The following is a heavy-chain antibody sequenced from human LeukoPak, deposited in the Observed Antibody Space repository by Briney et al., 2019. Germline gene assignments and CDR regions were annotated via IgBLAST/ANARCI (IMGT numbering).Heavy chain of an antibody. CDR3: ARAPYDYYDY. CDR2: IYYSGST. D-gene: IGHD2-21*01. J-gene: IGHJ4*02. Sequence: RPSETLSLTCTVSGGSISSSSYYWGWIRQPPGKGLEWIGSIYYSGSTYYNPSLKSRVTISVDTSKNQLSLKLSSVTAADTAVYYCARAPYDYYDYWGQGTLVTVSS. V-gene: IGHV4-39*07. CDR1: GGSISSSSYY.